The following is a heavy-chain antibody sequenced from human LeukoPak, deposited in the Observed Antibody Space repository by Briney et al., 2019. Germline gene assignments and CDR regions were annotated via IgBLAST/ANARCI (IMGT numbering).Heavy chain of an antibody. V-gene: IGHV3-21*01. J-gene: IGHJ4*02. Sequence: GGSLRLSCAASGFTFSIYSMNWVRQAPGKGLEWVSSIGSSSSYIYYADSVRGRFTISRDNAKNSLSLQMNSLRAEDTAVYYCARGGVLSSSGSFDYWGQGTLVTVSS. CDR1: GFTFSIYS. CDR2: IGSSSSYI. CDR3: ARGGVLSSSGSFDY. D-gene: IGHD6-19*01.